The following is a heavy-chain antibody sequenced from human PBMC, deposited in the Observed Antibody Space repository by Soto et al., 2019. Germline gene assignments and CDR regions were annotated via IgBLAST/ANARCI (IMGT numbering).Heavy chain of an antibody. J-gene: IGHJ4*02. V-gene: IGHV4-59*01. D-gene: IGHD6-19*01. CDR2: VDNGGST. Sequence: QVQLQESGPGLVKPSETLSLTCTVSGDFLSSYYWSWFRQPPGKGLEWIGFVDNGGSTKYNPSPKGRVTICIGPCKNQSSLMLTSGSSPCMTVYYCTRGVGWLVDYWGQGALVTVSS. CDR3: TRGVGWLVDY. CDR1: GDFLSSYY.